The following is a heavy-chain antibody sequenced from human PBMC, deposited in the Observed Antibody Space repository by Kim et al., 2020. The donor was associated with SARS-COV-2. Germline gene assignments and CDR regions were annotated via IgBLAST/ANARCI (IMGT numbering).Heavy chain of an antibody. CDR3: ARRAAGVDW. CDR2: GST. Sequence: GSTNYNPSLRSRATLSVDTSKNQFSLRLSSVTAADTAVYYCARRAAGVDWWGQGTPVTVSS. J-gene: IGHJ4*02. V-gene: IGHV4-34*01.